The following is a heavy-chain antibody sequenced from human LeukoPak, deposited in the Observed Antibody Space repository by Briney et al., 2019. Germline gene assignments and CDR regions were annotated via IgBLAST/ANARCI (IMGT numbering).Heavy chain of an antibody. J-gene: IGHJ4*02. V-gene: IGHV3-74*01. D-gene: IGHD3-22*01. Sequence: GGSLRLSCAASGFTFSDSWMHWVRQVPGKGLVSVSLIRSDGSVSYYADSVKGRFTISRDNAKNSLYLQMNSLRAEDTAVYYCARDRHRYHYDGSGYPPYWGQGTLVTVSS. CDR2: IRSDGSVS. CDR1: GFTFSDSW. CDR3: ARDRHRYHYDGSGYPPY.